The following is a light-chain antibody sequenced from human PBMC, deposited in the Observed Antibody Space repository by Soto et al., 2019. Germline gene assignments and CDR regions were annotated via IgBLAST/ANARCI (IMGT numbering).Light chain of an antibody. CDR2: AAS. CDR3: QQYVSYPRT. V-gene: IGKV1D-16*01. CDR1: HNVDNW. Sequence: DIEMTQSPSSLFASVGDRVTITCRASHNVDNWVAWYQQKPEKAPKSLIYAASSLHSGVPLRFSGSGSGARFTLTISNLQPEDFATYDCQQYVSYPRTFGQGTKVETK. J-gene: IGKJ1*01.